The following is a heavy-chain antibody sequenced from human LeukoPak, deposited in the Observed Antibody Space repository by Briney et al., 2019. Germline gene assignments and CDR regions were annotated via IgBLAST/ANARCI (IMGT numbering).Heavy chain of an antibody. CDR2: IWYDGSNK. J-gene: IGHJ4*02. V-gene: IGHV3-33*08. Sequence: GGSLRLSCSASEFTFSVYEMNWVRQAPGKGLEWVAVIWYDGSNKYYADSVKGRFTISRDNSKNTLYLQMNSLRAEDTAVYYCARVDGGYYNYFDYWGQGTLVTVSS. D-gene: IGHD3-22*01. CDR3: ARVDGGYYNYFDY. CDR1: EFTFSVYE.